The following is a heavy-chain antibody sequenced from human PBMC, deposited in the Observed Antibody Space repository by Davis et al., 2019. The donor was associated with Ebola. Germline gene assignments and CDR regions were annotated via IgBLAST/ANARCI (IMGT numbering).Heavy chain of an antibody. CDR3: TTDIAGTIDY. CDR1: GFTFSSYT. V-gene: IGHV3-73*01. D-gene: IGHD1-20*01. Sequence: GGSLRLSCAASGFTFSSYTMHWVRQASGKGLEWVGRIRSKANSYATAYAASVKGRFTISRDDSKNTLYLQMNSLKTEDTAVYYCTTDIAGTIDYWGQGTLVTVSS. J-gene: IGHJ4*02. CDR2: IRSKANSYAT.